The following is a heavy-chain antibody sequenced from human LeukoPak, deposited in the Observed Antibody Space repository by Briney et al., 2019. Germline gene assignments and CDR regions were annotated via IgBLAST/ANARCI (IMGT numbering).Heavy chain of an antibody. Sequence: GGSLRLSCAATGFTLSGHSMNWVRQAPGKGLDWVSSISPTSAYIYYQDSVKGRFTISRDDAKNSLYLEMDSLRAEDTAVYYCAREGYDYVWQTTEQDGMDVWGQGTTVTVSS. J-gene: IGHJ6*02. CDR3: AREGYDYVWQTTEQDGMDV. CDR2: ISPTSAYI. V-gene: IGHV3-21*01. CDR1: GFTLSGHS. D-gene: IGHD3-16*01.